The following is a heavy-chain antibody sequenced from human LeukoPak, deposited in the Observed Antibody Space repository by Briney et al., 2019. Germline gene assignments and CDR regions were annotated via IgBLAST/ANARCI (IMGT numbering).Heavy chain of an antibody. D-gene: IGHD5-18*01. CDR1: GFSVSSDY. J-gene: IGHJ4*02. CDR3: ARYHTALNY. CDR2: SYSGGST. Sequence: GGSLRLSCAASGFSVSSDYMTWVRQAPGKGLEWVSVSYSGGSTYYADSVKGRFTISRDNSKNTLYLQMNNVRVEDTAVYFCARYHTALNYWGQGTLVTASS. V-gene: IGHV3-53*01.